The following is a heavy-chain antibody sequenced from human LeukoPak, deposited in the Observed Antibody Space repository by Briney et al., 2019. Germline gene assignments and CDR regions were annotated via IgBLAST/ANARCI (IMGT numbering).Heavy chain of an antibody. D-gene: IGHD3-3*01. V-gene: IGHV1-2*02. Sequence: ASVKVSCKASGYTFTGYYMHWVRQAPGQGLEWMGWINPNSGGTNYAQKFQGRVTMTRDTSISTAYMELSRLRSDDTAVYYCAGTLRFLEWLVAFDIWGQGTMVTVSS. J-gene: IGHJ3*02. CDR2: INPNSGGT. CDR3: AGTLRFLEWLVAFDI. CDR1: GYTFTGYY.